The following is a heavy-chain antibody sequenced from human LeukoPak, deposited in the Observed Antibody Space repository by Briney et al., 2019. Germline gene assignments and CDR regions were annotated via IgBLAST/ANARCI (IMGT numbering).Heavy chain of an antibody. J-gene: IGHJ5*02. V-gene: IGHV4-39*07. CDR2: VYFTGST. CDR1: GGSVNSNNYY. D-gene: IGHD3-10*01. Sequence: PSETLSLTCTVSGGSVNSNNYYWAWVRQPPGKGLGWIGAVYFTGSTQYNPSLKSRVTMSVDTSKDQFSLKLASATAADTAVYYCARGGYYGSGNDFRFDPWGQGTLVTVSS. CDR3: ARGGYYGSGNDFRFDP.